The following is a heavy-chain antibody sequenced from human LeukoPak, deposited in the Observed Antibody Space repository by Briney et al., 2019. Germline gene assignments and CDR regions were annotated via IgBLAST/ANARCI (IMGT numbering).Heavy chain of an antibody. J-gene: IGHJ4*02. CDR1: GFTFSDYY. V-gene: IGHV3-11*06. CDR2: ISSSSSYT. D-gene: IGHD3-10*01. Sequence: PGGSLRLSCAASGFTFSDYYMSWIRQAPGKGPEWVSYISSSSSYTNYADSVKGRFTISRDNAKNSLYLQMNSLRAEDTAVYYCAVDYYGSGSPPDYWGQGTLVTVSS. CDR3: AVDYYGSGSPPDY.